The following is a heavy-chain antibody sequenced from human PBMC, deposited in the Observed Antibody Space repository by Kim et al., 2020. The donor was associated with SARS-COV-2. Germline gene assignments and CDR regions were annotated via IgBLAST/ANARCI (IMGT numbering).Heavy chain of an antibody. CDR3: ARDYGSLDY. Sequence: GSTNHTPSPKSRVTISVDTSKNQFSLKLSSVTAADTAVYYCARDYGSLDYWGQGTLVTVSS. CDR2: GST. J-gene: IGHJ4*02. V-gene: IGHV4-59*01. D-gene: IGHD6-13*01.